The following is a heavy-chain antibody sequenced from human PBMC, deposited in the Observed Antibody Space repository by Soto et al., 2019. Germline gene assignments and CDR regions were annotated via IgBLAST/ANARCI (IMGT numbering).Heavy chain of an antibody. V-gene: IGHV1-2*02. CDR1: GYTFTGYH. Sequence: ASVKVSCKASGYTFTGYHMHWVRQAPGQGLEWMGWINPNSGGTNYAQKFQGRVTMTRDTSISTAYMELSRLRSDDTAVYYCARDSSIAASNWFDPWGQGTLVTVSS. CDR3: ARDSSIAASNWFDP. CDR2: INPNSGGT. J-gene: IGHJ5*02. D-gene: IGHD6-6*01.